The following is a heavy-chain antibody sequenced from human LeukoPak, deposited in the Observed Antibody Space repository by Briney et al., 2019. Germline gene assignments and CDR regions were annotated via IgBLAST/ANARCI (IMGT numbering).Heavy chain of an antibody. V-gene: IGHV1-18*01. CDR1: GYTFTSYG. CDR2: ISAYNGNT. D-gene: IGHD2-15*01. CDR3: ARDHCTPGTCLGGH. Sequence: ASVKVSCKASGYTFTSYGISWVRQAPGQGLEWMGWISAYNGNTNYAQKLQGRVTMTTDTSTATTYMEVTSLRSEDTAIYYCARDHCTPGTCLGGHWGQGTLVTVSS. J-gene: IGHJ4*02.